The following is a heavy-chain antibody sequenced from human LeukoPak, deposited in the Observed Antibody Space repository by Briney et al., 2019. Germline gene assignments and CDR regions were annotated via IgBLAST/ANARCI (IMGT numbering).Heavy chain of an antibody. CDR1: GGSISSSSYY. CDR2: IYYSGST. V-gene: IGHV4-39*07. J-gene: IGHJ4*02. Sequence: PSETLSLTCTVSGGSISSSSYYWGWIRQPPGKGLEWIGSIYYSGSTYYNPSLKSRVTISVDTSKNQFSLKLSSVTAADTAVYYCARGGYTVIVDYWGQGTLVTVSS. CDR3: ARGGYTVIVDY. D-gene: IGHD4-17*01.